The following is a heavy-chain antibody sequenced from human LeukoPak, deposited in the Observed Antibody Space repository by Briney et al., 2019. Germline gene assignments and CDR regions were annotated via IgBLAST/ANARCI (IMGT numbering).Heavy chain of an antibody. CDR3: AKDISRNTMVRGDIDY. Sequence: GGSLRLSCTVSGFTFSDYAMSWVRQAPGKGLEWVAVISYDGSNKYYADSVKGRFTISRDNSKNTLYLQMNSLRAEDTAVYYCAKDISRNTMVRGDIDYWGQGTLVTVSP. D-gene: IGHD3-10*01. CDR1: GFTFSDYA. V-gene: IGHV3-30*18. J-gene: IGHJ4*02. CDR2: ISYDGSNK.